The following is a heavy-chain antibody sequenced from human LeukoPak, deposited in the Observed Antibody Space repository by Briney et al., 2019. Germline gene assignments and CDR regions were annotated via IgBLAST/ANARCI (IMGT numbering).Heavy chain of an antibody. D-gene: IGHD3-9*01. V-gene: IGHV4-34*01. CDR3: ARGPTAYYDILTGYWD. J-gene: IGHJ4*02. CDR1: GGSFSGYY. CDR2: INRSGST. Sequence: SETLSLTCAVYGGSFSGYYWSWIRQPPGKGLEGIGQINRSGSTNYNPSLKSRVTISVDTSKNQFSLKLSSVTAADTAVYYCARGPTAYYDILTGYWDWGQGTLVTVSS.